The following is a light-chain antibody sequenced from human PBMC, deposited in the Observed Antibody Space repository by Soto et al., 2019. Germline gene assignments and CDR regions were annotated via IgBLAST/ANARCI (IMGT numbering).Light chain of an antibody. CDR1: QSISRN. Sequence: DIQMTQSPSSLSASVGDRVTITCRASQSISRNLNWYQHKPGKAPKLLIYAASSLQNGVPSRFSGGGSSTEFTLSISSLQPEDCGTYYCQQSYTTASITFGQGTRLEIK. CDR3: QQSYTTASIT. CDR2: AAS. J-gene: IGKJ5*01. V-gene: IGKV1-39*01.